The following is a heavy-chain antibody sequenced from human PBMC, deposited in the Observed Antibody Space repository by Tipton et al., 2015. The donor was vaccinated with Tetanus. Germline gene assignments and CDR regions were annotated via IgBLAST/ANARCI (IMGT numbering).Heavy chain of an antibody. CDR1: GGSIRGGDYH. V-gene: IGHV4-61*08. CDR3: ARANYDSFKKGPFDS. Sequence: LRLSCTVSGGSIRGGDYHWSWIRQPPGKGLEWLAYISGSGTTNSNYYLKSRITMTRDTSRNQFSLTLTSVTAADTAVYYCARANYDSFKKGPFDSWGQGSLVIVSS. J-gene: IGHJ4*02. CDR2: ISGSGTT. D-gene: IGHD3-3*01.